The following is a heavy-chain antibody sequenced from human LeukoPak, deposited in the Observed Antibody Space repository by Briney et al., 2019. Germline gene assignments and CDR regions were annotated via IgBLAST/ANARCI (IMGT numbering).Heavy chain of an antibody. Sequence: RTGGSLRLSCAASGFTFSNAWVSWVRQAPGGGLEWIGRIKTWAEGGTADYPAPVKCRFTISRDDSKHTLYLQMNSLTPEDTAVYDCNTADGDFPDYWGQGNLVTVSS. CDR1: GFTFSNAW. V-gene: IGHV3-15*01. CDR3: NTADGDFPDY. D-gene: IGHD3-3*01. J-gene: IGHJ4*02. CDR2: IKTWAEGGTA.